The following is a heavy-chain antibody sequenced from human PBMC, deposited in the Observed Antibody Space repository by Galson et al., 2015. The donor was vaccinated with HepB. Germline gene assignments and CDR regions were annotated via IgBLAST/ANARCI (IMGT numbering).Heavy chain of an antibody. D-gene: IGHD2-15*01. CDR3: AKELRYCTGGSCRTEPFDI. V-gene: IGHV3-23*01. Sequence: SLRLSCAVSNFTFSKYAINWVRQAPGEGLEWVSIISSNGRTTFSADSVKGRFTLSRDTSKNTVYLQMNSLRDEDTALYYCAKELRYCTGGSCRTEPFDIWGQGTLVTVSS. CDR1: NFTFSKYA. CDR2: ISSNGRTT. J-gene: IGHJ3*02.